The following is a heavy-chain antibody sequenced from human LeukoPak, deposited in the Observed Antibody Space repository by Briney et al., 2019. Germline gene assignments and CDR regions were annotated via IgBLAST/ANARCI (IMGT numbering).Heavy chain of an antibody. V-gene: IGHV3-30-3*01. D-gene: IGHD6-13*01. CDR3: ARRQQQLVLDY. Sequence: GGSLRLSCAASGFTFSSYAMHWVRQAPGKGLEWVAVISYDGSNKYYADSVKGRFTISRDNSKNTLYLQMNSLRAEDTAVYYCARRQQQLVLDYWGQGTLVTVSS. CDR2: ISYDGSNK. J-gene: IGHJ4*02. CDR1: GFTFSSYA.